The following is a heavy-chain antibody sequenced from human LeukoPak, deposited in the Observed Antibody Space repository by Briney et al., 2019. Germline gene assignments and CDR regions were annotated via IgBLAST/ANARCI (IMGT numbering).Heavy chain of an antibody. CDR2: IRSSGSTI. D-gene: IGHD3-10*01. J-gene: IGHJ6*04. CDR3: AREVTMVRGVIISSYGMDV. CDR1: GFTFSSYE. Sequence: GGPLRLSCAASGFTFSSYEMNWVRQAPGKGLECVSYIRSSGSTIYYADSVKGRFTISRDNAKNSLHLPMNSLRAEDTAVYYCAREVTMVRGVIISSYGMDVWGKGTTVTVSS. V-gene: IGHV3-48*03.